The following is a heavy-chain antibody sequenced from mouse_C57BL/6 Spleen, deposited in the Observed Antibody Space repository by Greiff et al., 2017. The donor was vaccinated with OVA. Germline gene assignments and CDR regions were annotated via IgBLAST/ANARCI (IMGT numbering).Heavy chain of an antibody. V-gene: IGHV1-69*01. Sequence: QVQLQQPGAELVMPGASVKLSCKASGYTFTSYWMHWVKQRPGQGLEWIGEIDPSDSYTNYNQKFKGKSTLTVDKSSSTAYMQLSSLTSEDSAVYYGARREYYFDYWGQGTTLTVSS. J-gene: IGHJ2*01. CDR1: GYTFTSYW. CDR2: IDPSDSYT. CDR3: ARREYYFDY.